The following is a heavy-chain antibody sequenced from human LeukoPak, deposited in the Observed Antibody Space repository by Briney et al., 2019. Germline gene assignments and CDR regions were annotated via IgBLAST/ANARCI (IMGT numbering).Heavy chain of an antibody. D-gene: IGHD3-16*01. Sequence: PSETLSLSCTVSSGSISRQYWSWIRRPPGKGLEWIGFIYYSGSTNYNPSLKSRVTISVDTSKNQFSLRLSSVTVADTAVYYCARDQLGDAFDIWGQGTMVTVSS. CDR2: IYYSGST. J-gene: IGHJ3*02. CDR1: SGSISRQY. V-gene: IGHV4-59*11. CDR3: ARDQLGDAFDI.